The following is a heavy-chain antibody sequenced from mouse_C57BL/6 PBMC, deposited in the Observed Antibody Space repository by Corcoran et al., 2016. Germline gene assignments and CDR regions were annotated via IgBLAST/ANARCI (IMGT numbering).Heavy chain of an antibody. J-gene: IGHJ2*01. D-gene: IGHD2-4*01. Sequence: QVQLQQSGAELVKPGASVKISCKASGYAFSSYWMNWVKQRPGKGLEWIGQIYPGDGDTNYNGKFKGKATLTADKSSSTAYMQLSSLTSEDSAVYFCARGDDYDGVYYFAYWGQGTTLTVSS. CDR2: IYPGDGDT. V-gene: IGHV1-80*01. CDR1: GYAFSSYW. CDR3: ARGDDYDGVYYFAY.